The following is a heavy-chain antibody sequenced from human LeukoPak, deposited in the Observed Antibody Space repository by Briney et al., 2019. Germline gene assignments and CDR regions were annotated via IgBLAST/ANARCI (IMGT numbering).Heavy chain of an antibody. J-gene: IGHJ6*03. CDR1: GYTFTGYH. D-gene: IGHD6-19*01. CDR2: INPNSGGT. Sequence: GASVKVSCKASGYTFTGYHIHWVRQAPGQGLEWMGWINPNSGGTNYAQKFQGRVTMTRDTSISTAYMELSRLTSDDTAVYYCARGVAGSYYYYYMDVWGKGTTVTISS. V-gene: IGHV1-2*02. CDR3: ARGVAGSYYYYYMDV.